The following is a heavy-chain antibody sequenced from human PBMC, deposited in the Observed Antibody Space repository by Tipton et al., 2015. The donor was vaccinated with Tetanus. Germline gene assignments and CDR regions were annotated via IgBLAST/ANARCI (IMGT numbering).Heavy chain of an antibody. CDR1: GDSVRSGDYQ. CDR3: ARANYDFPKKGPFDS. CDR2: ISNSGRT. Sequence: TLSLTCTVSGDSVRSGDYQWNWIRQSPGKGLEWLAYISNSGRTNSNYDLKSRITISQDTSKNQFSLSLTSVTAADTAVYYCARANYDFPKKGPFDSWGQGTLVIVSS. J-gene: IGHJ4*02. V-gene: IGHV4-61*08. D-gene: IGHD3-3*01.